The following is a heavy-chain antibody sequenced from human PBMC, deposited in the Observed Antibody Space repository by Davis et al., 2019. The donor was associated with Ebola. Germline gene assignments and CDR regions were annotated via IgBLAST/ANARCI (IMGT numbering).Heavy chain of an antibody. CDR3: ARGAGIVVVPAAIRSYYGMDV. CDR2: IYYSGST. Sequence: SETLSLTCTVSGGSISSGGYYWSWIRQHPGKGLEWIGYIYYSGSTYYNPSLKSRVTISVDTSKNQFSLKLSSVTAADTAVYYCARGAGIVVVPAAIRSYYGMDVWGQGTTVTVSS. D-gene: IGHD2-2*02. J-gene: IGHJ6*02. CDR1: GGSISSGGYY. V-gene: IGHV4-31*03.